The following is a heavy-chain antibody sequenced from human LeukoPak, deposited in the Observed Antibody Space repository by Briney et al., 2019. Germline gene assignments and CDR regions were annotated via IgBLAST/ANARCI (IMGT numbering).Heavy chain of an antibody. CDR2: INTGNGNT. D-gene: IGHD5-12*01. CDR1: GYTFTNYG. J-gene: IGHJ4*02. CDR3: ARDLVATIGFDY. Sequence: ASVKVSCKTSGYTFTNYGMHWVRQAPRQSPEWMGWINTGNGNTKSSQKFQDRVTLTRDTSASTAYMELNSLSSEDTAVYYCARDLVATIGFDYWGQGTLVTVSS. V-gene: IGHV1-3*04.